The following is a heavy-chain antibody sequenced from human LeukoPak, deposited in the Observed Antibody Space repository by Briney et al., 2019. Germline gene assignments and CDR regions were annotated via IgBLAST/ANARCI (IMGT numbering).Heavy chain of an antibody. V-gene: IGHV1-69*04. Sequence: SVKVSCKASGGTFSSYAISWVRPAPGQGLEWMGRIIPILGIANYAQKFQGRVTITADKSTSTAYMELSSLRSEDTAVYYCARDASKGSSGWYGEFHYWGQGTLVTVSS. CDR1: GGTFSSYA. D-gene: IGHD6-19*01. CDR3: ARDASKGSSGWYGEFHY. CDR2: IIPILGIA. J-gene: IGHJ4*02.